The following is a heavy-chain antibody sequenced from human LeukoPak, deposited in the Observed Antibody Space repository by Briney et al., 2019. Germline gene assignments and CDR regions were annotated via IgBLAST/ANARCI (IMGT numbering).Heavy chain of an antibody. CDR2: IYYSGST. J-gene: IGHJ3*02. CDR3: ASVVGYCTNGVCPTAFDI. Sequence: SETLSLTCTVSGGSISSYYWSWIRQPPGKGLEWIGYIYYSGSTNYNPSLKSRVTISVDTSKNQFSLKLSSVTAADTAVYYCASVVGYCTNGVCPTAFDIWGQGTMVTVSS. CDR1: GGSISSYY. V-gene: IGHV4-59*01. D-gene: IGHD2-8*01.